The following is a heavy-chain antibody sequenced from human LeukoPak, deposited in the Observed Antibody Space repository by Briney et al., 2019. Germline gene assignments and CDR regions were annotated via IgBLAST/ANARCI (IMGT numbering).Heavy chain of an antibody. CDR1: GGSISSSNYF. CDR3: ARDNGGWYFDY. V-gene: IGHV4-39*07. D-gene: IGHD2-8*01. Sequence: SETLSLTCTVSGGSISSSNYFWGWIRQPPGKGLEWIGSIYYSGSTYYNPSLESRVTMSVDTSKSQFSLKLTSVTAADTAVYYCARDNGGWYFDYWGQGTLVTVSS. CDR2: IYYSGST. J-gene: IGHJ4*02.